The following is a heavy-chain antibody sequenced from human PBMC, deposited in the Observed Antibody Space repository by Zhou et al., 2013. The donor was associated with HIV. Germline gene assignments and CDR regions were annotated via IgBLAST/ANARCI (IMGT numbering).Heavy chain of an antibody. CDR2: IIPIFGTA. V-gene: IGHV1-69*12. D-gene: IGHD7-27*01. J-gene: IGHJ2*01. CDR3: AREPSGDFWYFDV. Sequence: QVQLVQSGAEVKKPGSSVKVSCKASGGTFSSYAISWVRQAPGQGLEWMGGIIPIFGTANYAQKFQGRVTITADQSTSTIYMDLSGLTSDDTAVYYCAREPSGDFWYFDVWGRGTMVIVSS. CDR1: GGTFSSYA.